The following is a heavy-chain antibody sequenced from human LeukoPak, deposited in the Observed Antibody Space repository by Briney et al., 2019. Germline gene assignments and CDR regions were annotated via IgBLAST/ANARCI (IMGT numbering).Heavy chain of an antibody. CDR3: ARGRYYGMDV. J-gene: IGHJ6*02. Sequence: GGSLTLSCAASGFTFTSYWMHWVRQAPGKGLVWVSRVNSDGSSTTYADSVKGRFTIARDNAKNTLYLQMNSLRAEDTAVYYCARGRYYGMDVWGQGTTVTVSS. V-gene: IGHV3-74*01. CDR1: GFTFTSYW. CDR2: VNSDGSST.